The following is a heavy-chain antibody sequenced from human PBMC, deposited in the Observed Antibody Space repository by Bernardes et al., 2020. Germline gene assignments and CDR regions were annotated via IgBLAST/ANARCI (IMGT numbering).Heavy chain of an antibody. CDR2: ISSSGSST. V-gene: IGHV3-23*01. Sequence: GGSLRLSCAASGFSFKTYAMSWVRQAPGKGLEWVSVISSSGSSTDYADSVKGRFTISRDNSKNTLYLQLNSLRAEDTAVYYCARDGGGLYYFYYCMDGWGKGTARTVSS. CDR3: ARDGGGLYYFYYCMDG. J-gene: IGHJ6*03. CDR1: GFSFKTYA. D-gene: IGHD3-16*01.